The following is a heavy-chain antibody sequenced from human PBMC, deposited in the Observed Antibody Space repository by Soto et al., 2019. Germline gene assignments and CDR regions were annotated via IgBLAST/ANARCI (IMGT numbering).Heavy chain of an antibody. Sequence: QVHLVQSGAEVKKPGASVKVSCKGSGYTFTSYGITWVRQAPGQGLEWMGWISAHNGNTDYAQKLQGRVTVTXXTSXXXXYXXLXXXXXXXXXXXXCARXRYGDYWGQGALVTVSS. CDR3: ARXRYGDY. CDR2: ISAHNGNT. V-gene: IGHV1-18*01. CDR1: GYTFTSYG. D-gene: IGHD1-1*01. J-gene: IGHJ4*02.